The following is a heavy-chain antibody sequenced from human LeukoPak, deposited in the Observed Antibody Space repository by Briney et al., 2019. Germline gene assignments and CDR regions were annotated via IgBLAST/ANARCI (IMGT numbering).Heavy chain of an antibody. CDR2: IYTSGST. D-gene: IGHD4-11*01. V-gene: IGHV4-4*07. CDR3: ARTDYSNYYYYYYMDV. J-gene: IGHJ6*03. Sequence: SETLSLTCTVSGGSISSYYWSWIRQPAGKGLEWIGRIYTSGSTNYNPSLKSRVTMSVGTSKNQFSLKLSSVTAADTAVYYCARTDYSNYYYYYYMDVWGKGTTVTVSS. CDR1: GGSISSYY.